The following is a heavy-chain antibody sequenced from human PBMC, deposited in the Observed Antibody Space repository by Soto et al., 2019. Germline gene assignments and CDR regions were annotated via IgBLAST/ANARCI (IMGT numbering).Heavy chain of an antibody. Sequence: ASVKVSCKASGYTFTSYGLSWVRQAPGQGLEWMGWISDYNGNTHYAQKFQGRVIMTTDTSTRTAYMELRSLRSDDTAVYFCAREGYYSGSGTYSPPRYYGMDVWGQGTTVTVSS. CDR2: ISDYNGNT. V-gene: IGHV1-18*01. D-gene: IGHD3-10*01. J-gene: IGHJ6*02. CDR3: AREGYYSGSGTYSPPRYYGMDV. CDR1: GYTFTSYG.